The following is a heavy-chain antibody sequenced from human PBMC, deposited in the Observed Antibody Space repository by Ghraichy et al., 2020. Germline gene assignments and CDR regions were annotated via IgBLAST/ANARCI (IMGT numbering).Heavy chain of an antibody. V-gene: IGHV1-18*01. CDR2: ISAYNGNT. Sequence: ASVKVSCKGTGFTFDKYGFRWVRQAPGQVLEWMGWISAYNGNTNYGKKFQDRMTMTTDQSTNTAYLDLRGLRSDDTAVYYCARDLSSPYYGDHQGGHWGQGTLVIVSS. J-gene: IGHJ4*02. D-gene: IGHD2-21*01. CDR1: GFTFDKYG. CDR3: ARDLSSPYYGDHQGGH.